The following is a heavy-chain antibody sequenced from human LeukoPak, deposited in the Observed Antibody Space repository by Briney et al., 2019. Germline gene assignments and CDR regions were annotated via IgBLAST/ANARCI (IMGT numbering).Heavy chain of an antibody. CDR1: GFTFSSHA. D-gene: IGHD3-3*01. CDR2: ISSTSNYI. V-gene: IGHV3-21*01. CDR3: ARTVFGAYNWFDP. J-gene: IGHJ5*02. Sequence: GGSLRLSCAASGFTFSSHALSWVRQAPGKGLEWVSSISSTSNYINYADSVKGRFTISRDNAKSSLYLQMNSLRVDDTAVYYCARTVFGAYNWFDPWGQGALVTVSS.